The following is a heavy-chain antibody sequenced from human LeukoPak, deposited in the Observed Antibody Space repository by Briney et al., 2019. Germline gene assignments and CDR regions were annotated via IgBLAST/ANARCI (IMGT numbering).Heavy chain of an antibody. CDR1: GGSISSYY. Sequence: SETLSLTCTVSGGSISSYYWSWIRQPPGKGLEWIGYIYYSGSTNYNPSLKSRVTISVDTSKNQFSLKLSSVTAADTAVYYCARVYCSGGSCYSRYWGQGTLVTVSS. CDR3: ARVYCSGGSCYSRY. J-gene: IGHJ4*02. V-gene: IGHV4-59*12. CDR2: IYYSGST. D-gene: IGHD2-15*01.